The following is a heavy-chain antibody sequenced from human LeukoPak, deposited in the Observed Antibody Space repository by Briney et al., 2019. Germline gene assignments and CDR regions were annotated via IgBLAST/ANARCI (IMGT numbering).Heavy chain of an antibody. Sequence: GGSLRLSCTASGFTFRHYNINWFRQAPGRGLEWVGFIRSKADGGTTECAASVKGRFTISRDDSKNVAYLQINNLGAEDTALYFCARDDRPYGHDFDSWGQGTLVTVSS. V-gene: IGHV3-49*03. CDR2: IRSKADGGTT. D-gene: IGHD4-17*01. J-gene: IGHJ4*02. CDR1: GFTFRHYN. CDR3: ARDDRPYGHDFDS.